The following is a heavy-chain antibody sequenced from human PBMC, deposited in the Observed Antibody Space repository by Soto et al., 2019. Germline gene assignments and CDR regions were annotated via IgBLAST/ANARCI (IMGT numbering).Heavy chain of an antibody. CDR1: GFTFNDYA. V-gene: IGHV3-23*01. CDR2: ISGSGGHS. Sequence: EVQLLESGGGLAQPGGSLRLSCAASGFTFNDYAMAWVRQAPGKGLEWVSSISGSGGHSSYADSVRGRFTISRDSSKTTVYLQMNGLRPDDTAVYYCATWHEREHAYDVWGQGTTVTVSS. D-gene: IGHD1-1*01. J-gene: IGHJ3*01. CDR3: ATWHEREHAYDV.